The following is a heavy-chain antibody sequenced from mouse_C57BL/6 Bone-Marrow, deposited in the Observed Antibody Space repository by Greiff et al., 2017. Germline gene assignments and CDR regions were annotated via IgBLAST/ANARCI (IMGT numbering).Heavy chain of an antibody. Sequence: QVQLQQSGPGLVQPSQSLSITCTVSGFSLTSYGVHWVRQPPGKGLEWLGVIWSGGSTDYNAAFISRLSISKDNSKSQVFFKMHSLQADDTAIYYCAKKGGSSWYFDVWGTGTTVTVSS. D-gene: IGHD1-1*01. J-gene: IGHJ1*03. CDR1: GFSLTSYG. V-gene: IGHV2-4*01. CDR3: AKKGGSSWYFDV. CDR2: IWSGGST.